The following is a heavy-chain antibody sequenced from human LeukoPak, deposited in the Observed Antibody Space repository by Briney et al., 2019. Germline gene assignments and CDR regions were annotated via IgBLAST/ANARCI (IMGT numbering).Heavy chain of an antibody. CDR3: AKTSKYSTTWYDY. D-gene: IGHD6-13*01. J-gene: IGHJ4*02. V-gene: IGHV3-23*01. CDR1: GFTFSNYA. CDR2: ISGDGGST. Sequence: PGGSLRLSCAASGFTFSNYAMSWVRQAPGKGLKWVSGISGDGGSTYYADSVKGRFTISRGSPENALYLQMNSLRAEDTAVYYCAKTSKYSTTWYDYWGQGTLVTVSS.